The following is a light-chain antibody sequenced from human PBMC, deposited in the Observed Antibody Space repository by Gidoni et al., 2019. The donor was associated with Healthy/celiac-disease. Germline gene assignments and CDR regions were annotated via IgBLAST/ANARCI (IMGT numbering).Light chain of an antibody. CDR2: DAS. Sequence: IVLPPSPATLSLSPGERATLSCRASQSVSSYLAWYPQKPGQAPRLLIYDASNRATGIPAKFSGSGSGTDFTLTISSLEPEDVAVYYCQQRSNWPGYTFGQGTKLEIK. CDR1: QSVSSY. J-gene: IGKJ2*01. CDR3: QQRSNWPGYT. V-gene: IGKV3-11*01.